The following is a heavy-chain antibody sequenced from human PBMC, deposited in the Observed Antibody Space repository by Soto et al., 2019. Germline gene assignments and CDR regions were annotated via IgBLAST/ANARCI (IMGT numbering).Heavy chain of an antibody. V-gene: IGHV3-9*01. CDR3: AKDIGYYYYYYGMDV. D-gene: IGHD3-10*01. J-gene: IGHJ6*02. CDR2: ISWNSGSI. Sequence: LRLSCAASGFTFDDYAMHWVRQAPGKGLEWVSGISWNSGSIGYADSVKGRFTISRDNAKNSLYLQMNSLRAEDTALYYCAKDIGYYYYYYGMDVWGQGTTVTVSS. CDR1: GFTFDDYA.